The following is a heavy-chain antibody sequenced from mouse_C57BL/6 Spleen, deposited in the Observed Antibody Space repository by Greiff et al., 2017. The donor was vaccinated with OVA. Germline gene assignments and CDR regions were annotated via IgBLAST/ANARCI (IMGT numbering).Heavy chain of an antibody. J-gene: IGHJ3*01. CDR3: ARRGLYYSNFGGFAY. V-gene: IGHV5-17*01. D-gene: IGHD2-5*01. CDR1: GFTFSDYG. CDR2: ISSGSSTI. Sequence: EVKLVESGGGLVKPGGSLKLSCAASGFTFSDYGMHWVRQAPEKGLEWVAYISSGSSTIYYADTVKGRFTISRDNAKNTLFLQMTSLRSEYTAMYYCARRGLYYSNFGGFAYWGQGTLVTVSA.